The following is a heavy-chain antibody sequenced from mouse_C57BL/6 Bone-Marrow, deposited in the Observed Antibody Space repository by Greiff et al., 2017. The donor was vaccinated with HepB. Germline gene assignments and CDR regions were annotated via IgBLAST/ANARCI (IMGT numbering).Heavy chain of an antibody. CDR1: GFTFSDYG. V-gene: IGHV5-15*01. Sequence: DVKLVESGGGLVQPGGSLKLSCAASGFTFSDYGMAWVRQAPRKGPEWVAFISNLAYSIYYADTVTGRFTISRENAKNTLYLEMSSLRSEDTAMYYCARHGLYDYSWYFDVWGTGTTVTVSS. J-gene: IGHJ1*03. CDR3: ARHGLYDYSWYFDV. D-gene: IGHD2-4*01. CDR2: ISNLAYSI.